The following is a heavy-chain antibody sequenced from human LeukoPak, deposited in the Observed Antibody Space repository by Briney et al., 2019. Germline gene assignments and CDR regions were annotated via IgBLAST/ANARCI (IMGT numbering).Heavy chain of an antibody. Sequence: GRSLRLSCAASGFTFSSYDMHWVREAPGKGLEWVAVISYDGSNKYYADSVKGRFTISRDNSKNTLYLQMNSLRAEDTAVYYCAKDYYYGSGPGWFDPWGQGTLVTVSS. CDR1: GFTFSSYD. CDR3: AKDYYYGSGPGWFDP. V-gene: IGHV3-30*18. J-gene: IGHJ5*02. CDR2: ISYDGSNK. D-gene: IGHD3-10*01.